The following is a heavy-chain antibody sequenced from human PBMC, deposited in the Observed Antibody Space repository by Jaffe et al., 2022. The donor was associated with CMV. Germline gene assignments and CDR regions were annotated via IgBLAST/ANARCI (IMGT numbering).Heavy chain of an antibody. Sequence: EVQLVESGGGLVQPGGSLRLSCAASGFTFSSYWMSWVRQAPGKGLEWVANIKQDGSEKYYVDSVKGRFTISRDNAKNSLYLQMNSLRAEDTAVYYCARDGGIQLWYVGTQGMDVWGQGTTVTVSS. CDR1: GFTFSSYW. CDR2: IKQDGSEK. CDR3: ARDGGIQLWYVGTQGMDV. D-gene: IGHD5-18*01. J-gene: IGHJ6*02. V-gene: IGHV3-7*01.